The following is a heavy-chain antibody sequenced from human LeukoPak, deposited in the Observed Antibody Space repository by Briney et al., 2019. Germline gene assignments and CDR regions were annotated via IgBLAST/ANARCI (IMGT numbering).Heavy chain of an antibody. J-gene: IGHJ4*02. CDR3: ARVTGYMIEDYFDY. D-gene: IGHD3-22*01. Sequence: SETLSLTCAVYGGSFSGYYWSWIRQPPGKGLEWIGEINHSGSTNYNPSLKSRVTISVDTSKNQFSLKLSSVTSADTAVYYCARVTGYMIEDYFDYWGQGTLVTVSS. V-gene: IGHV4-34*01. CDR2: INHSGST. CDR1: GGSFSGYY.